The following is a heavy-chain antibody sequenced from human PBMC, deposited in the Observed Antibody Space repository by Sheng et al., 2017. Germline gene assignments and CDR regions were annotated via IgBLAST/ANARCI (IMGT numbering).Heavy chain of an antibody. CDR2: IYYSGST. CDR3: ARWSVVVVPYYFDY. CDR1: GGSISSSSYY. D-gene: IGHD3-22*01. J-gene: IGHJ4*02. V-gene: IGHV4-39*07. Sequence: QLQLQESGPGLVKPSETLSLTCTVSGGSISSSSYYWGWIRQPPGKGLEWIGSIYYSGSTYYNPSLKSRVTISVDTSKNQFSLKLSSVTAADTAVYYCARWSVVVVPYYFDYVGPGNPGPPSPQ.